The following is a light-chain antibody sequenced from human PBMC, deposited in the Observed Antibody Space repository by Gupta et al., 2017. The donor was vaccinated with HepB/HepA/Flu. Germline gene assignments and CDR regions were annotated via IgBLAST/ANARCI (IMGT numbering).Light chain of an antibody. CDR1: QSVSSY. V-gene: IGKV3-11*01. Sequence: EIVLTQSPATLSLSPGERATLSCRASQSVSSYLAWYQQKPGQAPRLLIYDASNRATGIPDRFSGSGSGTDFTLTSSSLEPEDFAVYYCQQRSNWHTFGQGTKVEIK. CDR2: DAS. CDR3: QQRSNWHT. J-gene: IGKJ1*01.